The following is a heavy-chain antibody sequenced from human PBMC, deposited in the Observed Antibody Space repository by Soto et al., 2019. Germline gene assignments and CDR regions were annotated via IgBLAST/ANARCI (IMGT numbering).Heavy chain of an antibody. CDR3: ARGDYHDTSGPFSDAFDV. Sequence: ASVKVSCKASGYTFTSYDINWVLQATGQGFEWMGWMNPNSGNTGYAQKFQGRVTMTRDTSITTAYMELSSLRAEDTAVYYCARGDYHDTSGPFSDAFDVWGQGTMVTVSS. CDR1: GYTFTSYD. D-gene: IGHD3-22*01. V-gene: IGHV1-8*01. J-gene: IGHJ3*01. CDR2: MNPNSGNT.